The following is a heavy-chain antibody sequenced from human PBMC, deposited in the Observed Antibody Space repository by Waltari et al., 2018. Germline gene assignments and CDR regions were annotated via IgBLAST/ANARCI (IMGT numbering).Heavy chain of an antibody. Sequence: QVQLVQSGAEVKKPGSSVKVSCKASGGTISSYAISWVRQAPGKGLEWMGRIIPILGIATYAQKFQGRVTITADKSTSTAYMELSSLRSEDTAVYYCARAFYGDYVWATNWFDPWGQGTLVTVSS. CDR2: IIPILGIA. J-gene: IGHJ5*02. V-gene: IGHV1-69*04. D-gene: IGHD4-17*01. CDR3: ARAFYGDYVWATNWFDP. CDR1: GGTISSYA.